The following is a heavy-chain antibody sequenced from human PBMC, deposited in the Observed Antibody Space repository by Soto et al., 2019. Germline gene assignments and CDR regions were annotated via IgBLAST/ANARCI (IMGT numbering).Heavy chain of an antibody. Sequence: SLRLSCAASRFTLSNAWMNWVRQAPGKGLEWVGRIKSKTDGGTTDYAAPVKGRFTISRDDLKNTLSLQMNSLRTEDTAVYYCTADPAYYDYWSAYLGWFDPWGQGTLVTVSS. CDR3: TADPAYYDYWSAYLGWFDP. D-gene: IGHD3-3*01. CDR1: RFTLSNAW. V-gene: IGHV3-15*01. CDR2: IKSKTDGGTT. J-gene: IGHJ5*02.